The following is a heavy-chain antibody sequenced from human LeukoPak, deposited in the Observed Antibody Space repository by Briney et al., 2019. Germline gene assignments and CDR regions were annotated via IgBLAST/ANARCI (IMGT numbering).Heavy chain of an antibody. CDR1: GFTFSSYA. V-gene: IGHV3-23*01. J-gene: IGHJ4*02. CDR3: ARDPHSLDY. CDR2: ISGSDGST. D-gene: IGHD2-15*01. Sequence: GGSLRLSCAASGFTFSSYAMSWVRQAPGKGLEWVSAISGSDGSTYYADSVKGRFTISRDNAKNSLYLQMNSLRAEDTAVYYCARDPHSLDYWGQGTLVTVSS.